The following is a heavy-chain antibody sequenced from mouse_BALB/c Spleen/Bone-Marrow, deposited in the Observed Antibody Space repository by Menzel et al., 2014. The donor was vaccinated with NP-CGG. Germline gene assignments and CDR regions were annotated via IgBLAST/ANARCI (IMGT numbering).Heavy chain of an antibody. J-gene: IGHJ4*01. D-gene: IGHD2-3*01. Sequence: VQVVESGAELVKPGASVKLSCMASGFTFTSYWIHWVKQRPGQGPEWIGEINPSNGRTNYNEKFKSKATLTADKSSSTAYMQLSSLTSVDSAVYFCARSDGYRAMDYWGQGTSVTVSS. CDR3: ARSDGYRAMDY. CDR2: INPSNGRT. CDR1: GFTFTSYW. V-gene: IGHV1S81*02.